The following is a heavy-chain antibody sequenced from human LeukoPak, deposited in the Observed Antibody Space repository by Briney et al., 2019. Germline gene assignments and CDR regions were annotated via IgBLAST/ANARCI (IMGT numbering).Heavy chain of an antibody. CDR3: AATKYYDILTGYPTPGAFDI. J-gene: IGHJ3*02. V-gene: IGHV1-24*01. CDR2: FDPEDGET. D-gene: IGHD3-9*01. CDR1: GYILTELS. Sequence: ASVKVSCKVSGYILTELSMHWVRQAPGKGLEWMGGFDPEDGETIYAQKFQGRVTMTEDTSTDTAYMELSSLRSEDTAVYYWAATKYYDILTGYPTPGAFDIWGQGTMVTVSS.